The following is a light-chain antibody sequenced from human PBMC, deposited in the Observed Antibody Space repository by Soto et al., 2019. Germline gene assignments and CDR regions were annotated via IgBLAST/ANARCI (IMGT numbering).Light chain of an antibody. J-gene: IGKJ2*01. Sequence: DIQMTQSPSSLSASVGDRVTITCRASQTISTYLNWYQQKPGKAPKLLIYAASSLQSGVPSRFSGSGSGTDFTLTISSLQPEDFAISYCQQSHGIPYTFGQGTKLEIK. CDR1: QTISTY. CDR2: AAS. V-gene: IGKV1-39*01. CDR3: QQSHGIPYT.